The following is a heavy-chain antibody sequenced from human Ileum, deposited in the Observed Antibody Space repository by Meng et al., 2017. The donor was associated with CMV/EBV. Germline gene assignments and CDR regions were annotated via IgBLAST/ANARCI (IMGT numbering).Heavy chain of an antibody. CDR2: IYWDDDG. V-gene: IGHV2-5*02. CDR1: GFSLTTSGVG. D-gene: IGHD4/OR15-4a*01. Sequence: SGFSLTTSGVGVGWIRQPPGKTLEWLAVIYWDDDGRSSPALKSRLTITKDTSKNQVVLTMTNMDPMDTATYYCARAIRVQLWSYQFDYWGQGTLVTVSS. CDR3: ARAIRVQLWSYQFDY. J-gene: IGHJ4*02.